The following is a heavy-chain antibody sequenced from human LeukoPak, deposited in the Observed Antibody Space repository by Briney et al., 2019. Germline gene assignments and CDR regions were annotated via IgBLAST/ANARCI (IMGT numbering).Heavy chain of an antibody. CDR1: AGSTSSGGYY. J-gene: IGHJ5*01. CDR2: VRSSGTT. Sequence: SQTLSLTCSVSAGSTSSGGYYWSWIRQYPGKGLEWIGYVRSSGTTYYNPSLKGRVAMSVDTSKNQFSLKLNSVTAADTAIYYCARQIPNGPLDSRGQGTLVSVSS. CDR3: ARQIPNGPLDS. V-gene: IGHV4-31*03.